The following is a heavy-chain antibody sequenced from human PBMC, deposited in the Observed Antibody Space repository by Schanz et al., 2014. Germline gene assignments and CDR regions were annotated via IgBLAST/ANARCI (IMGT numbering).Heavy chain of an antibody. J-gene: IGHJ4*02. CDR2: ITNKPNNYNT. V-gene: IGHV3-72*01. D-gene: IGHD3-16*01. Sequence: VQLVESGGGLVKPGGSLRLSCAASGFTFSDAWMTWVRQAPGKGLEWVGRITNKPNNYNTEYAASVKGRFTISRDDSRNSLYLQMSSLKTEDTAVYYCVRLDVHDYWGQGTLVTVSS. CDR3: VRLDVHDY. CDR1: GFTFSDAW.